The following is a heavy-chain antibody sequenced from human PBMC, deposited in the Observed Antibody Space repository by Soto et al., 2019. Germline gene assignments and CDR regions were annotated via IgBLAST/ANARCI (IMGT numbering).Heavy chain of an antibody. Sequence: QVQLQESGPGLVKPSETLSLTCTVSGGSISSYYWSWIRQPPGKGLEWIGYIYYSGSTNYNPSLKSRVTISVDTSKNQCSLKLSSVTAADTAVYYCARAGGFGVVIGRFDYWGQGTLVTVSS. J-gene: IGHJ4*02. CDR2: IYYSGST. V-gene: IGHV4-59*01. CDR1: GGSISSYY. D-gene: IGHD3-3*01. CDR3: ARAGGFGVVIGRFDY.